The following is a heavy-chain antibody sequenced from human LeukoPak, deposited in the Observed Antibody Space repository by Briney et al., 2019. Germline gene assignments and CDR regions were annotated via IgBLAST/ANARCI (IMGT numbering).Heavy chain of an antibody. CDR3: ARGANYYDSSGYHRPSYGMDV. J-gene: IGHJ6*02. Sequence: ASVRVSCKASGYTFISYYMHWVRQAPGQGFEWMGIINPSGGSTSYAQKFQGRVTMTRDTPTSTVYMDLSSLRSEDTAVYYCARGANYYDSSGYHRPSYGMDVWGQGTTVTVSS. CDR1: GYTFISYY. D-gene: IGHD3-22*01. V-gene: IGHV1-46*01. CDR2: INPSGGST.